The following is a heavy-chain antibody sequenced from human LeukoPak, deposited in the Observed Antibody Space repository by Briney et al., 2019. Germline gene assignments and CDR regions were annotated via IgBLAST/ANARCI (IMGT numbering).Heavy chain of an antibody. CDR3: ATGSYSSGVNY. Sequence: GGTLRLSCATSGFTFSSYNMNWVRQAPGKGLEWVSFISSNGKTIHYADSVKGRFTISRDNAKNSLYLQMDSLRDDDTAVCHCATGSYSSGVNYWGQGTLVTVSS. J-gene: IGHJ4*02. V-gene: IGHV3-48*02. CDR2: ISSNGKTI. CDR1: GFTFSSYN. D-gene: IGHD6-19*01.